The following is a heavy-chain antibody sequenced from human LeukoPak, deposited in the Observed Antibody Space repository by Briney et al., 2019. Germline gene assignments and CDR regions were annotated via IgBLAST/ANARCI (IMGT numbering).Heavy chain of an antibody. V-gene: IGHV3-15*01. CDR2: IKRKIDSGAI. CDR3: GLGSGRSDFDY. CDR1: GFTFSEAW. J-gene: IGHJ4*02. Sequence: GGSLRLSCAVSGFTFSEAWMNWVRQAPGKGLEWVARIKRKIDSGAIDYAASVKGRFTISRDDSKNTVYLQMNSLTTEDTAVYYCGLGSGRSDFDYWGQGTLVTVSS. D-gene: IGHD3-10*01.